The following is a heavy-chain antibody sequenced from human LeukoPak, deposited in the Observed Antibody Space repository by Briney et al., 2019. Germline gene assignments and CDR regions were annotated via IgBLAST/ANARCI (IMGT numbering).Heavy chain of an antibody. J-gene: IGHJ6*02. D-gene: IGHD3-10*01. CDR2: IYSGGST. CDR3: ARARIRGVTHYYYYGMDV. Sequence: GGSLRLSCAASGFTVSRNYMSWVRQAPGEGLEWVSVIYSGGSTYYADSVKGRFTISRDNSKNTLYLQMNSLRAEDTAVYYCARARIRGVTHYYYYGMDVWGQGTTVTVSS. CDR1: GFTVSRNY. V-gene: IGHV3-66*01.